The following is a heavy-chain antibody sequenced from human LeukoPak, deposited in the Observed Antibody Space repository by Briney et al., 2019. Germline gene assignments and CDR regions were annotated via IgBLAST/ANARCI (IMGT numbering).Heavy chain of an antibody. V-gene: IGHV3-30*03. CDR2: ISYDGSNK. D-gene: IGHD1-1*01. CDR3: ALGGNWNDERGPFEY. J-gene: IGHJ4*02. Sequence: GRSLRLSCAASGFTFTSHGFHWVRQAPGKGLEWVAVISYDGSNKYYADSVKGRFTVSRDNSKNTLFLQMDSLRAEDTAVYYCALGGNWNDERGPFEYSGQGTLVTVSS. CDR1: GFTFTSHG.